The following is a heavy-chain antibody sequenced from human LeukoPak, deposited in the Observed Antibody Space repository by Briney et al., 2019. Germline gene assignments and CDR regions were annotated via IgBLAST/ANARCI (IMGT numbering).Heavy chain of an antibody. CDR1: GYSISSGYY. V-gene: IGHV4-38-2*02. CDR2: IYHSGST. CDR3: ARVGGRRYFDY. Sequence: PSETLSLTCTVSGYSISSGYYWGWIRQPPGKGLEWIGSIYHSGSTYYNPSLKSRVTISIDTSKNQFSLKLSSVTAADTAVYYCARVGGRRYFDYWGQGTLVTVSS. D-gene: IGHD3-16*01. J-gene: IGHJ4*02.